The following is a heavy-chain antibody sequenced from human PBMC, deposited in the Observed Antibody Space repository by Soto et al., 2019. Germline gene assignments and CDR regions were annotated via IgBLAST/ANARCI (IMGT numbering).Heavy chain of an antibody. Sequence: QVQLVESGGGVVQPGRSLRLSCATSGFTFSDDGMHWVRQSPVKGLEWVAVNSYDGSIQYYGDSVKGRFTISRDNSKNTLYLHMNSLRPEDTAVYYCAKAPQSSGFEFWGQGTLVTVSS. J-gene: IGHJ4*02. V-gene: IGHV3-30*18. CDR2: NSYDGSIQ. CDR1: GFTFSDDG. CDR3: AKAPQSSGFEF. D-gene: IGHD3-22*01.